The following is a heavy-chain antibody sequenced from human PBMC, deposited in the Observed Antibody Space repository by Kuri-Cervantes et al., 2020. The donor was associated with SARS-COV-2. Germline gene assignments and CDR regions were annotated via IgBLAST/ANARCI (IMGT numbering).Heavy chain of an antibody. J-gene: IGHJ4*02. Sequence: GESLKISCVASGFTFSSYWMHWVRQAPGKGLVWVARDTNDGSDAIFADCVKVRFTISRDNAKNMLYLYMNSLRADDTAVYYCARDSMTTREFDYWGQGTLVTVSS. CDR2: DTNDGSDA. CDR1: GFTFSSYW. D-gene: IGHD4-11*01. V-gene: IGHV3-74*01. CDR3: ARDSMTTREFDY.